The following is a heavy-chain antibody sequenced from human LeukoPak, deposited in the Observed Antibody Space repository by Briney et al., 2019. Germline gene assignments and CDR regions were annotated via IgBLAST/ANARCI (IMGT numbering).Heavy chain of an antibody. Sequence: ASVKVSCKASGYTFTSYYMHWVRQAPGQGLEWMGIINPSGGSTSYAQKFQGRVTMTRDMSTSTVYMELSSLRSEDTAVYYCASYDILTGYRDWGQGTLVTVSS. CDR2: INPSGGST. CDR1: GYTFTSYY. V-gene: IGHV1-46*01. J-gene: IGHJ4*02. D-gene: IGHD3-9*01. CDR3: ASYDILTGYRD.